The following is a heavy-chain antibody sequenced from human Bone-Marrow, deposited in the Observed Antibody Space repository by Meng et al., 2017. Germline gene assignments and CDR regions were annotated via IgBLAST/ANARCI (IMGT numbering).Heavy chain of an antibody. J-gene: IGHJ4*02. CDR1: GFTFDESA. Sequence: SLKISCAASGFTFDESAMQWVRQAPGKGLEWVSGISWNSGNIGYEDSVKGRFTISRDNAKNPLYLQMNSLRAEDTALYYCAKVKYKSGAYYFDHWGQGTLVTVSS. CDR3: AKVKYKSGAYYFDH. CDR2: ISWNSGNI. V-gene: IGHV3-9*01. D-gene: IGHD3-10*01.